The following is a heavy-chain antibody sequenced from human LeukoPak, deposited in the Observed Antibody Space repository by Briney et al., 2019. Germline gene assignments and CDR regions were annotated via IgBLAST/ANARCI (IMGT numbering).Heavy chain of an antibody. CDR1: GFTFTDYG. D-gene: IGHD3-22*01. Sequence: GGSLRLSCATSGFTFTDYGMNWVRQAPGKGLEWISYISNTAILYADSVKGRFTISRDNARNSLHLQMNSLRAEDTAVYYCARDEYDSSGYWTDYWGQGTLVTVSS. J-gene: IGHJ4*02. CDR3: ARDEYDSSGYWTDY. CDR2: ISNTAI. V-gene: IGHV3-48*01.